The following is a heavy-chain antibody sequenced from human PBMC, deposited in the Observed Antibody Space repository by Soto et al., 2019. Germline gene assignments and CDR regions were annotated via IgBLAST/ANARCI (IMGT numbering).Heavy chain of an antibody. J-gene: IGHJ5*02. CDR1: GFTFSNYA. CDR3: ARVGGEGDPGP. CDR2: VSNNGNYK. D-gene: IGHD3-16*01. Sequence: QVQLVESGGGVVQPGRSLRLSCAASGFTFSNYALHWVRQAPGKGLEWVAVVSNNGNYKYYADSVKGRFTISRDNSKDTLYLKRNSRTTGATAVYYCARVGGEGDPGPWGQGPLFTVSS. V-gene: IGHV3-30-3*01.